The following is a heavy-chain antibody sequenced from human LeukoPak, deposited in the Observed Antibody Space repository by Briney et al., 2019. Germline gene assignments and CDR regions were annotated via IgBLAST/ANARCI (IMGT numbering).Heavy chain of an antibody. CDR2: ITDSGGST. D-gene: IGHD6-6*01. Sequence: GGSLRPSCAASGFTFSNYAMSWVRQAPGKGLDWVSAITDSGGSTYHADSVKGRFTISRDNSKNTLYLQMNSLRVEDTAIYYCAKGSRSSRPYYFDYWGQGTLVTVSS. J-gene: IGHJ4*02. CDR3: AKGSRSSRPYYFDY. CDR1: GFTFSNYA. V-gene: IGHV3-23*01.